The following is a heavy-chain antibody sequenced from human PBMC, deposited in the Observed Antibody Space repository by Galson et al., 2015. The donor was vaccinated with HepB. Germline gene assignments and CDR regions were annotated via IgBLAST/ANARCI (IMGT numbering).Heavy chain of an antibody. CDR1: GFTFNNYA. V-gene: IGHV1-3*01. D-gene: IGHD6-19*01. CDR3: VKGIAVAGPPADY. J-gene: IGHJ4*02. CDR2: INSGSGNT. Sequence: SVKVSCKASGFTFNNYAIYWVRQAPGQGLQWMGWINSGSGNTKYSQIFQGRLTITRNTSANIAYMELRSLRSEDTATYYCVKGIAVAGPPADYWGQGTLVTVSS.